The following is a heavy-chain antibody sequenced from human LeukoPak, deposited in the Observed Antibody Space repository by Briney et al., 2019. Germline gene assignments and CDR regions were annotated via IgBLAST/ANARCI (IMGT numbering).Heavy chain of an antibody. D-gene: IGHD3-22*01. CDR1: GGTFSSYA. Sequence: GASVKVSCKASGGTFSSYAISWVRQAPGQGLEWMGGIIPIFGTANYAQKFQGRVTITADESTSTAYMELSSLRSEDTAVYYCASEWATMIEGGDYYMDVWGKGTTVTVSS. CDR3: ASEWATMIEGGDYYMDV. CDR2: IIPIFGTA. J-gene: IGHJ6*03. V-gene: IGHV1-69*13.